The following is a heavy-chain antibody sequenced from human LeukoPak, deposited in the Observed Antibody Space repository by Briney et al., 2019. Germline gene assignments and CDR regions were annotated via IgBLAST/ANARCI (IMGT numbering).Heavy chain of an antibody. D-gene: IGHD3-16*01. Sequence: GGSLRLSCAASGFTFSSYEMNWVRQALGKGLEWVSYISSSGSTIYYADSVKGRFTISRDNAKNSLYLQMNSLRAEDTAVYYCARETSQKGAHYMDVWGKGTTVTISS. CDR3: ARETSQKGAHYMDV. CDR1: GFTFSSYE. CDR2: ISSSGSTI. V-gene: IGHV3-48*03. J-gene: IGHJ6*03.